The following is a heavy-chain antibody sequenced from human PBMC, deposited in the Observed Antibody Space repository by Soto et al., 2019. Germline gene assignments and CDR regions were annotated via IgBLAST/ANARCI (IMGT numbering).Heavy chain of an antibody. Sequence: QVQLVQSGPEVQKPGSSVKVSCKTSGDTFKKFAISWVRQAPGQGPEWMGGIIPMFGTTKYTQKFQGRVTFTADQSTGTAYMELTSLMSEDTATYFCARRVVPAAGAAPHYSHYGVDVWGKGTTVTVSS. CDR2: IIPMFGTT. CDR1: GDTFKKFA. D-gene: IGHD2-2*01. V-gene: IGHV1-69*01. J-gene: IGHJ6*04. CDR3: ARRVVPAAGAAPHYSHYGVDV.